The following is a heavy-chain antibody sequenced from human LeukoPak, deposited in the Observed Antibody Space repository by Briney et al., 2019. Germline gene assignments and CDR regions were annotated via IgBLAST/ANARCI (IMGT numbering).Heavy chain of an antibody. CDR1: GFTFRNSA. J-gene: IGHJ5*02. V-gene: IGHV3-23*01. Sequence: GGSLRLSCAASGFTFRNSAMSWVRQAPGKGLEWVGLIRDSGEAFYADFARGRFAIPRDESENTLYLQMNSLRVEDTAVYFCARDRAANQDWVEFDPWGQGTPVIVSS. D-gene: IGHD3/OR15-3a*01. CDR2: IRDSGEA. CDR3: ARDRAANQDWVEFDP.